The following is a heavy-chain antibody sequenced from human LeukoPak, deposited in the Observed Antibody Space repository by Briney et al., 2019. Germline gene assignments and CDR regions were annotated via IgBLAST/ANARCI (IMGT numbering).Heavy chain of an antibody. D-gene: IGHD1-26*01. Sequence: PGGSLKLSCAASGFTLTKLSMNWVRQAPGIGLEWVANFKTDGTNILYAHSLQGRVTISRDKFRNSVYLEMNSLRAEDTAVYDCSRGGIEAHGYNPLASRWFGLWGQGTLVIVSS. CDR3: SRGGIEAHGYNPLASRWFGL. CDR1: GFTLTKLS. V-gene: IGHV3-48*03. J-gene: IGHJ5*02. CDR2: FKTDGTNI.